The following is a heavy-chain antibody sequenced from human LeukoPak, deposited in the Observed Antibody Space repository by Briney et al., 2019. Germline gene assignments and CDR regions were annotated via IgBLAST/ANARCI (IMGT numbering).Heavy chain of an antibody. CDR3: ASYVSAHYGYDY. CDR2: INNDGSST. Sequence: GGSLRLSCAASGFTFSSYAMHWVRQAPGKGLVWVSRINNDGSSTTYADSVKGRFTISRDNAKNTLYLQMNSLRAEDTAVYYCASYVSAHYGYDYWGQGTLVTVSS. J-gene: IGHJ4*02. V-gene: IGHV3-74*03. CDR1: GFTFSSYA. D-gene: IGHD3-10*01.